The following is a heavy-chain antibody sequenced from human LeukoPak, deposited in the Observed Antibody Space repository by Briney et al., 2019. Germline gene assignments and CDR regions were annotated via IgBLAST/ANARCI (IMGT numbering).Heavy chain of an antibody. Sequence: PSETLSLTCTVSGGSISTDSYYWGRIRQPPGKGLEWIGSVSYSGSTYYNPSLKSRVTISVDTSKNQFSLNLSSVTAADTAVYYCASVRSGSHYFDYWGQGTLVTVSS. D-gene: IGHD1-26*01. CDR2: VSYSGST. J-gene: IGHJ4*02. CDR1: GGSISTDSYY. CDR3: ASVRSGSHYFDY. V-gene: IGHV4-39*01.